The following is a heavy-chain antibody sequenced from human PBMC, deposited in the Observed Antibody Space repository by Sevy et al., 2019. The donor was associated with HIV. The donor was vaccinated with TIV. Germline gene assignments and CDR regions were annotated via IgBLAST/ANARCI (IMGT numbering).Heavy chain of an antibody. CDR3: AKPYYDFWSGYPPGDY. CDR2: ISYDGSNK. CDR1: GFTFSSYG. D-gene: IGHD3-3*01. V-gene: IGHV3-30*18. Sequence: GGSLRLSCAASGFTFSSYGMHWVRQAPGKGLEWVAVISYDGSNKYYADSVKGRFTIFRDNSKNTLYLQMNSLRAEDTAVYYCAKPYYDFWSGYPPGDYWGQGTLVTVSS. J-gene: IGHJ4*02.